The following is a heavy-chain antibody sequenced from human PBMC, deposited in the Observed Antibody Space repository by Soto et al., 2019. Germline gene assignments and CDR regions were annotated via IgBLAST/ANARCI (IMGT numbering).Heavy chain of an antibody. CDR2: ISYDGSNK. Sequence: QVQLVESGGGVVQPGRSLRLSCAASGFTFSSYAMHWVRQAPGKGLEWVAVISYDGSNKYYADSVKGRFTISRDNSKNTLYLQMNSLRAEDTAVYYCARDLLYYAILTGFGGMDVWGQGTTVTVSS. CDR3: ARDLLYYAILTGFGGMDV. CDR1: GFTFSSYA. J-gene: IGHJ6*02. D-gene: IGHD3-9*01. V-gene: IGHV3-30-3*01.